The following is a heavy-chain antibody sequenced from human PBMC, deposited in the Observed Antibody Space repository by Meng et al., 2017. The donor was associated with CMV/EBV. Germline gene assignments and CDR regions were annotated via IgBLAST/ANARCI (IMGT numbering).Heavy chain of an antibody. V-gene: IGHV4-59*01. J-gene: IGHJ4*02. CDR2: IYYSGST. Sequence: SETLSLTCTVSGGSISSYYWNWIRQPPGKGLEWIGYIYYSGSTDYNPSLMSRVTISVDTSKNQFSLKLSSVTAADTAVYYCARAYSSSCRVDYWGQGTLVTVSS. CDR1: GGSISSYY. D-gene: IGHD6-6*01. CDR3: ARAYSSSCRVDY.